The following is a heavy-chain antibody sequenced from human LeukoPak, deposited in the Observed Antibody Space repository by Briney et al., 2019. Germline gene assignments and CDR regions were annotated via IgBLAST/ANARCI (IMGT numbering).Heavy chain of an antibody. CDR1: GGSISSSSYY. D-gene: IGHD6-13*01. V-gene: IGHV4-39*07. CDR3: ARDTYPSSSWYYFDY. CDR2: IYYSGST. Sequence: SETLSLTCTVSGGSISSSSYYWGWIRQPPGKGLEWIGSIYYSGSTYYNPSLKSRVTISVDTSKNQFSLKLSSVTAADTAVYYCARDTYPSSSWYYFDYWGQGTLVTVSS. J-gene: IGHJ4*02.